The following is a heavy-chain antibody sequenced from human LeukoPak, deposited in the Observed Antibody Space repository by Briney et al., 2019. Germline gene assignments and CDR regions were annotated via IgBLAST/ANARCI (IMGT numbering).Heavy chain of an antibody. CDR3: AKGYYYDSSGLYYFDY. D-gene: IGHD3-22*01. Sequence: GGSLRLSCAASGFTFSSYGMHWVRQAPGKGLEWVAVIWYDGSNKYYADSVKGRFTISRDNSRNTLYLQMNSLRAEDTAVYYCAKGYYYDSSGLYYFDYWGQGTLVTVSS. V-gene: IGHV3-33*06. CDR2: IWYDGSNK. J-gene: IGHJ4*02. CDR1: GFTFSSYG.